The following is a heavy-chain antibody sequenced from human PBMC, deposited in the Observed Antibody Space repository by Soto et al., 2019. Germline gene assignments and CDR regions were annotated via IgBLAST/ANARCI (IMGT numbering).Heavy chain of an antibody. CDR3: AREVQVHTPAFVY. D-gene: IGHD3-10*01. J-gene: IGHJ4*02. CDR1: GGTFNTYA. V-gene: IGHV1-69*19. Sequence: QEQLVQSGAEMKKPGSSVKVSCQSSGGTFNTYAMNWVRQAPGQGPEWMGDISPMFGAANYAPKFQGRVTITADESTGTSYMQLSSLTSEDTALYFCAREVQVHTPAFVYWGQGTLVTVSS. CDR2: ISPMFGAA.